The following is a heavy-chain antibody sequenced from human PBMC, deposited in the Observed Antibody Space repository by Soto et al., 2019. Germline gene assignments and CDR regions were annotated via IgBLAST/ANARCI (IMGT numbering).Heavy chain of an antibody. J-gene: IGHJ5*02. V-gene: IGHV3-23*01. Sequence: GGSLRLSCAASGFTFSSYAMSWVRQAPGKGLEWVSAISGSGGSTYYADSVKGRFTISRDNSKNTLYLQMNSLRAEDTAVYYCAKVGIVVVPAAPDWFDPWGQGTLVTVSS. CDR3: AKVGIVVVPAAPDWFDP. CDR2: ISGSGGST. CDR1: GFTFSSYA. D-gene: IGHD2-2*01.